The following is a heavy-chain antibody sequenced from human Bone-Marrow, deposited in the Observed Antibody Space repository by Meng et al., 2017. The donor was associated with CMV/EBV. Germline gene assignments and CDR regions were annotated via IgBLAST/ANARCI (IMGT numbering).Heavy chain of an antibody. J-gene: IGHJ6*02. CDR2: IYSGGST. D-gene: IGHD6-13*01. V-gene: IGHV3-53*01. Sequence: GESLKISCEASGFTVSSNYMSWVRHAPGKGLEWVSVIYSGGSTYYADSVKGRFTISRDNSKNTLYLQMNSLRAEDTAVYYCARDRWSSKGVYYGMDVWGQGTTVTVSS. CDR3: ARDRWSSKGVYYGMDV. CDR1: GFTVSSNY.